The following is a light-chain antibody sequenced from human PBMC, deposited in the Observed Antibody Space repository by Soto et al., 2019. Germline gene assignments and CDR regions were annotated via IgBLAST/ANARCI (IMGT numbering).Light chain of an antibody. CDR2: GDS. Sequence: QSVLTQPPSVSGAPGQRVTISCTGSSSNIGAGYNVHWYQQVPGTAPKLLIYGDSNRPSGVPDRFSGSKSGTSASLAITGLQAEDEAVYYCQSYDSSLSGWXXGGXXKLTVL. CDR3: QSYDSSLSGWX. CDR1: SSNIGAGYN. J-gene: IGLJ3*02. V-gene: IGLV1-40*01.